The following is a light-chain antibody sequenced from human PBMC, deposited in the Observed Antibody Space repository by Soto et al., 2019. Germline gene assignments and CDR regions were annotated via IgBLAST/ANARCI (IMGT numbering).Light chain of an antibody. CDR2: DAS. J-gene: IGKJ4*01. CDR3: HQYKTWPLT. CDR1: QSVSSRY. V-gene: IGKV3-15*01. Sequence: LTQSPGTLSLSPGERATLSCRASQSVSSRYLAWYQQTPGQAPRLLISDASTRATGIPARFNGSGSGTEFTLAISSLQSEDFAIYYRHQYKTWPLTFGGGTKVDIK.